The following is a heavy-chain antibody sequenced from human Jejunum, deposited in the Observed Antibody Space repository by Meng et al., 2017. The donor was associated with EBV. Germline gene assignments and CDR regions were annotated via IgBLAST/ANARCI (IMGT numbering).Heavy chain of an antibody. V-gene: IGHV7-4-1*02. CDR2: ISTNTGNP. D-gene: IGHD6-13*01. CDR3: ARDSGYTRSWSGDY. Sequence: QVQLVQARSELKKPGASVKVSCKASGYTFTRNAINWVRQAPGQGLEWMGWISTNTGNPTYAQGFAGRFVFSLDTSVSTAYLQISGLKAEDTAIYYCARDSGYTRSWSGDYWGQGTLVTVSS. J-gene: IGHJ4*02. CDR1: GYTFTRNA.